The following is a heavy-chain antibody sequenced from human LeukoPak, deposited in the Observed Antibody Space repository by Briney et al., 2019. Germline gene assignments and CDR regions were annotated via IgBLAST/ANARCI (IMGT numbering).Heavy chain of an antibody. CDR1: GFTFSSYA. D-gene: IGHD6-13*01. V-gene: IGHV3-74*01. J-gene: IGHJ3*02. CDR2: INGDGSST. Sequence: PGGSLRLSCAASGFTFSSYAMSWVRQAPGEGLMWVSRINGDGSSTNYADSVKGRFTISRDNVKNTLYLQLNSLRPEDTAIYYCARATAGTRNSFDIWGLGTMVTVSS. CDR3: ARATAGTRNSFDI.